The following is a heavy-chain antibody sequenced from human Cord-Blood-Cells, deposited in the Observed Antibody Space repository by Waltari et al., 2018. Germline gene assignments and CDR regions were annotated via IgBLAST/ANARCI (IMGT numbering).Heavy chain of an antibody. V-gene: IGHV4-4*02. CDR1: GGSISSSNW. Sequence: QVQLQESGPGLVKPSGTLSLTCAVSGGSISSSNWWSWVRQPPGKGLEWIGEIYQSGSTNNNPSLKSRVTISVDKAKNQFSLKLSSVTAADTAVYYCARVGGDYVSHDAFDIWGQGTMVTVSS. CDR2: IYQSGST. D-gene: IGHD4-17*01. CDR3: ARVGGDYVSHDAFDI. J-gene: IGHJ3*02.